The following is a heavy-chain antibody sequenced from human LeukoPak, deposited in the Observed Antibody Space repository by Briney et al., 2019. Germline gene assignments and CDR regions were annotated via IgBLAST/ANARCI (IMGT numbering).Heavy chain of an antibody. CDR3: ARKAGGPQSGAFDI. J-gene: IGHJ3*02. D-gene: IGHD2-15*01. CDR2: ISYDGSNK. CDR1: GFTFSSYA. V-gene: IGHV3-30-3*01. Sequence: GGSLRLSCAASGFTFSSYAMHWVRQAPGKGLEWVAVISYDGSNKYYADSVKGRFTISRDSSKNTLYLQMNSLRAEDTAVYYCARKAGGPQSGAFDIWGQGTMVTVSS.